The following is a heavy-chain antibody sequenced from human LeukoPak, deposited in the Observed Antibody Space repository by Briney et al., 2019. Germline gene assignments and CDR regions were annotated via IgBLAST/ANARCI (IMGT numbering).Heavy chain of an antibody. Sequence: GGSLRLSCVVSGFTFSNSNMNWVRQAPGKGLEWVSAISGSGGTTYYADSVKGRFTISRDNSKNTLYLQMNSLRAEDTAIYYCAKNGDRGAYCSGGSCYPYYYNYMDVWGKATTVTISS. V-gene: IGHV3-23*01. D-gene: IGHD2-15*01. CDR1: GFTFSNSN. J-gene: IGHJ6*03. CDR3: AKNGDRGAYCSGGSCYPYYYNYMDV. CDR2: ISGSGGTT.